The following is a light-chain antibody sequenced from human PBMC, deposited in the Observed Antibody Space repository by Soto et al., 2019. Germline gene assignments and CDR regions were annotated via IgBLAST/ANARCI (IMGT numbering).Light chain of an antibody. CDR3: QSYDSSLSGYV. CDR1: SSNIGAGYD. V-gene: IGLV1-40*01. CDR2: ANN. J-gene: IGLJ1*01. Sequence: QPALTQPPSVSLAPGQRVTISCTGSSSNIGAGYDVHWYQQLPGTAPKLLIYANNNRPSGVPGRFSGSKSGTSASLAITGLQAEDEADYYCQSYDSSLSGYVFGTGTKVTVL.